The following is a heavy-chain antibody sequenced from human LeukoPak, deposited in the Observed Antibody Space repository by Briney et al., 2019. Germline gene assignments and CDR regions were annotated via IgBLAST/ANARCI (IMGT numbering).Heavy chain of an antibody. Sequence: GGSLRLSCAASGFTFSSYSMNWVRQAPGKGLEWVSSISSSSSYIYYADSVKGRFTISRDNAKNSLYLQMNNLRAEDTAVYYCARDGSGSKQNWFDPWGQGTLVTVSS. CDR1: GFTFSSYS. J-gene: IGHJ5*02. D-gene: IGHD3-10*01. CDR3: ARDGSGSKQNWFDP. V-gene: IGHV3-21*01. CDR2: ISSSSSYI.